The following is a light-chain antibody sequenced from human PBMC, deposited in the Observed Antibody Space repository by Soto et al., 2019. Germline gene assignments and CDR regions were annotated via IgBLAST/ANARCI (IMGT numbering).Light chain of an antibody. V-gene: IGLV2-8*01. CDR2: EVS. Sequence: SVLTQPPSASGSPGQSFTISCTGTSSDVGAYNYVSWYQQLPGKAPKLIIYEVSKRPSGVPDRFSGSKSGNTASLTVSGLQAEDEADYYCTSYAGTYSFFYVFGTGTKVTVL. J-gene: IGLJ1*01. CDR1: SSDVGAYNY. CDR3: TSYAGTYSFFYV.